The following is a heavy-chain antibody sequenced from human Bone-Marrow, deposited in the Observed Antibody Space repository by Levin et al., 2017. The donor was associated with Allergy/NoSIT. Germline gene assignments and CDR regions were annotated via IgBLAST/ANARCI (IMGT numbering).Heavy chain of an antibody. CDR2: SYYSGNT. D-gene: IGHD3-22*01. J-gene: IGHJ1*01. Sequence: SQTLSLTCTVSGGSISNGGYYWSWIRQHPGRGLEWIGYSYYSGNTYYNPSLKSRVTISADTTKNQFSLKLRSVTAADTAVYYCARRARNGYVFQHWGQGTLVTVSS. V-gene: IGHV4-31*03. CDR3: ARRARNGYVFQH. CDR1: GGSISNGGYY.